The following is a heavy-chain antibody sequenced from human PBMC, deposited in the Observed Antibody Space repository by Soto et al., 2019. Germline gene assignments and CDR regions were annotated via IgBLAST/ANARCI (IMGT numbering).Heavy chain of an antibody. J-gene: IGHJ4*02. CDR1: GGSISSGGYY. Sequence: SETLSLTCTVSGGSISSGGYYWSWIRQPPGKGLEWIGEIFHSGSTYYNPSLKTRVTISVDKSKNQFSLKLSSVTAADTAVYYCARVYTGSYSDYWGQGTLVTVSS. CDR3: ARVYTGSYSDY. CDR2: IFHSGST. D-gene: IGHD1-26*01. V-gene: IGHV4-39*07.